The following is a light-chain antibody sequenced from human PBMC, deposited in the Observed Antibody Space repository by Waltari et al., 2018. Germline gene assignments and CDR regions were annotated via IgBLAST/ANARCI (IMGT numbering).Light chain of an antibody. Sequence: DIQMTQSPSTLSASVGERLTITCRASQSLSNWLAWYQQKPGKAPKVLIYKASTLESGVPSRFSGSGSGTEFTLTISSLQPDDFATYYCQQYRNLWTFGQGTKVEIK. J-gene: IGKJ1*01. CDR3: QQYRNLWT. V-gene: IGKV1-5*03. CDR2: KAS. CDR1: QSLSNW.